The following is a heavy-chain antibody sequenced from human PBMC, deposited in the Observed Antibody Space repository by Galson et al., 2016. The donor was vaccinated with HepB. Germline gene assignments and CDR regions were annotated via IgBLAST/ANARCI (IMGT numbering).Heavy chain of an antibody. CDR1: GASIDSDSYY. J-gene: IGHJ4*02. V-gene: IGHV4-61*02. CDR3: ARGSSDWYHPLDY. D-gene: IGHD6-19*01. Sequence: TLSLTCTVSGASIDSDSYYWSWIRQPAGRGLEWIERIYPSGSTIYNPSLKSRVAISLDTSKNQFSLNLNSVTAADTAVYYCARGSSDWYHPLDYWGQGTLVTVSS. CDR2: IYPSGST.